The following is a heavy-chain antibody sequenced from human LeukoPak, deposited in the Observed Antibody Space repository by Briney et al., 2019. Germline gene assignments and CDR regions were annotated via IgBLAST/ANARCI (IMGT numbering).Heavy chain of an antibody. V-gene: IGHV4-59*01. CDR1: GGSISSYY. CDR3: ARECLRDGYIRLLDY. CDR2: IYYIGST. J-gene: IGHJ4*02. Sequence: PSETLSLTCTVSGGSISSYYWSWIRQPPGKGLEWIGYIYYIGSTNYNPSLKSRVTISVDTSKNQFSLKLSSVTAADTAVYYCARECLRDGYIRLLDYGGQGTLVTVSS. D-gene: IGHD5-24*01.